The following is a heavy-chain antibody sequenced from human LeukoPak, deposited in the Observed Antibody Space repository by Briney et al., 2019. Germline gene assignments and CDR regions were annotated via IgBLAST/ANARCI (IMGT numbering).Heavy chain of an antibody. CDR2: ISTDGSST. V-gene: IGHV3-74*01. CDR3: ARERGYCTNGVCYYWFDP. CDR1: GFTFSSYW. Sequence: SGGSLRLSCAASGFTFSSYWMHWVRQGPGKGLVWVSRISTDGSSTDYADSVKGRFTISRENAKNTLYLQMNSLRAEDTAVYYCARERGYCTNGVCYYWFDPWGQGTLVTVSS. D-gene: IGHD2-8*01. J-gene: IGHJ5*02.